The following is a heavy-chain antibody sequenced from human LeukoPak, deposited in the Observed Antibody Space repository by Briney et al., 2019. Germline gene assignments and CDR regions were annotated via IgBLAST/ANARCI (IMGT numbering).Heavy chain of an antibody. CDR1: GGSISSYY. Sequence: SQTLSLTCTVSGGSISSYYWSWIRQPPGKGLEWIGHIYYSGNTNYNPSLKSRVTISIDTSKNQFSLRLSSVTAADTAVYYCARGAAGYSYGWGQGTLVTVSS. CDR2: IYYSGNT. D-gene: IGHD5-18*01. CDR3: ARGAAGYSYG. V-gene: IGHV4-59*01. J-gene: IGHJ4*02.